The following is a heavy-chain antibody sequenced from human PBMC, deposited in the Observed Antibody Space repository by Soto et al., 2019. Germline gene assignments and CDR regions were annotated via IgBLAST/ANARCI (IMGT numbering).Heavy chain of an antibody. CDR1: GGSISSGGYY. Sequence: SETLSLTCTVSGGSISSGGYYWSWIRQHPGKGLEWIGYIYYSGSTYYNPSLKSRVTISVDTSKNQFSLKLSSVTAADTAVYYCARDSLDYGSGSYYLDYWGQGTLVTVSS. D-gene: IGHD3-10*01. CDR3: ARDSLDYGSGSYYLDY. V-gene: IGHV4-31*03. J-gene: IGHJ4*02. CDR2: IYYSGST.